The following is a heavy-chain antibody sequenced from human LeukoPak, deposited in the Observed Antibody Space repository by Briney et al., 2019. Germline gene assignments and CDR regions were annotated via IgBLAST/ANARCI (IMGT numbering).Heavy chain of an antibody. V-gene: IGHV3-21*01. J-gene: IGHJ3*02. CDR2: ISSSSSYI. D-gene: IGHD1-26*01. CDR1: GFTFSSYA. CDR3: ARDQSGSYRRDAFDI. Sequence: GGSLRLSCAASGFTFSSYAMSWFRQAPGKGLEWVSSISSSSSYIYYADSVKGRFTISRDNAKNSLYLQMNSLRAEDTAVYYCARDQSGSYRRDAFDIWGQGTMVTVSS.